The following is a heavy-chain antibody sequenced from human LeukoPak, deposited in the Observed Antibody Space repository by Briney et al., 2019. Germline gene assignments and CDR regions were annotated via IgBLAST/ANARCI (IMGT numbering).Heavy chain of an antibody. J-gene: IGHJ5*02. CDR1: GGSISSSTHY. V-gene: IGHV4-39*01. D-gene: IGHD3-10*01. CDR2: MSYSGST. Sequence: SETLSLTCTVSGGSISSSTHYWGWIRQPPGRGLEWIGSMSYSGSTYYNPSLESRVTISVDTSKNQFSLKLSSVTAADTAVYYCARLREILNRFDPWGQGSLVTVSS. CDR3: ARLREILNRFDP.